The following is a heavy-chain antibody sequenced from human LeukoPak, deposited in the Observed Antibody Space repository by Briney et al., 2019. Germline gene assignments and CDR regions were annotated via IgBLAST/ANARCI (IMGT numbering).Heavy chain of an antibody. CDR1: GFTFSSYW. J-gene: IGHJ4*02. V-gene: IGHV3-7*01. CDR3: ARVAYSSTWGYFDY. Sequence: PGGSLRLSCAASGFTFSSYWMSWVRQAPGKGLEWVANIKQDGSEKYYVDSVKGRFTISRDNAKNSLYLQMNSLRAEDSAVYYCARVAYSSTWGYFDYWGQGTLVTVSS. CDR2: IKQDGSEK. D-gene: IGHD6-13*01.